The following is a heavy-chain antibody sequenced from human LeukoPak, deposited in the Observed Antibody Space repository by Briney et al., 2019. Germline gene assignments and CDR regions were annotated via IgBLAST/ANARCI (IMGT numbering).Heavy chain of an antibody. CDR3: AKSESYHYYYYGMDV. CDR2: ISYDGSNK. CDR1: GFTFSSYG. J-gene: IGHJ6*02. V-gene: IGHV3-30*18. D-gene: IGHD1-26*01. Sequence: GRSLRLSCAASGFTFSSYGMHWVRQAPGKGLEWVAVISYDGSNKYYADSVKGRFTISRDNSKNTLYLQMNSLRAEDTAVYYCAKSESYHYYYYGMDVWGQGTTVTVSS.